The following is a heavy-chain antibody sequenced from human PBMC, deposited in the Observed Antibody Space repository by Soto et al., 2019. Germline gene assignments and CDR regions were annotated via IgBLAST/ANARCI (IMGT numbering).Heavy chain of an antibody. Sequence: GGSLRLSCAASGFTVSSEYMSWVRQAPGKGLEWVSVIYSGGNTYYADSVKGRFTISRDTSKNTLHLQMNSLRAEDTAVYYCARASGRRLFDYWGQGALVTVSS. CDR1: GFTVSSEY. J-gene: IGHJ4*02. V-gene: IGHV3-53*01. D-gene: IGHD1-26*01. CDR2: IYSGGNT. CDR3: ARASGRRLFDY.